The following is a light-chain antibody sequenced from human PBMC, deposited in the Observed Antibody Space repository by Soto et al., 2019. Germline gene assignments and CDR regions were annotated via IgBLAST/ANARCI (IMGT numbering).Light chain of an antibody. CDR3: SSYTNINTRACV. V-gene: IGLV2-14*01. J-gene: IGLJ1*01. CDR1: SGDIGSYNR. Sequence: QSALTQPASVSGSPGQSITISCTGTSGDIGSYNRVSWYQQHPGKAPKLIIYEVTDRPSGVSNRFSGSKSGNTASLTISVLQAEDEAEYYCSSYTNINTRACVFGPGTKLTVL. CDR2: EVT.